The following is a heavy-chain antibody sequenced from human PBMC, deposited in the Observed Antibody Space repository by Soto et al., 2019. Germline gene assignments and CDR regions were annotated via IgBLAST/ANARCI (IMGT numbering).Heavy chain of an antibody. CDR3: ARDCLADYGRHFDS. J-gene: IGHJ4*02. CDR1: GGTFSSCT. V-gene: IGHV1-69*08. Sequence: QVQLVQSGAEVKKSGSSVKVSCKASGGTFSSCTISWVRQAPGQGLECMGRIIPILGIANYAQKFQGRVTITADKSTSTAYMELSSLRSEDTAVYYCARDCLADYGRHFDSWGQGTLVTVSS. CDR2: IIPILGIA. D-gene: IGHD4-17*01.